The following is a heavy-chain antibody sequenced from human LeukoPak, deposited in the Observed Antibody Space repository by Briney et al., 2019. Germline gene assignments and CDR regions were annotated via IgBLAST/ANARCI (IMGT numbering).Heavy chain of an antibody. CDR2: VSYNGQP. CDR1: GVSVRTMSSY. CDR3: ARLITASTPCDVRIES. J-gene: IGHJ4*02. D-gene: IGHD3-16*01. Sequence: SETLSLTCTVSGVSVRTMSSYWSWIRQPPGEGPQWIGYVSYNGQPYYMPSLRSRVTISADMSKNQFSLQLNSVSAADTAVYYCARLITASTPCDVRIESWGQGTLVTVSS. V-gene: IGHV4-39*07.